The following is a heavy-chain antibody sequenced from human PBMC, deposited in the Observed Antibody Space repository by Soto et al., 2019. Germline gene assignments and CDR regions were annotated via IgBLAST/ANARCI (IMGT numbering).Heavy chain of an antibody. CDR3: ARDYPPGPLFWSGSRCDD. J-gene: IGHJ4*02. CDR2: IWYDGSNK. CDR1: GFTFSSYG. D-gene: IGHD3-3*01. V-gene: IGHV3-33*01. Sequence: PGGSLRLSCAASGFTFSSYGMHWVRQAPGKGLEWVAVIWYDGSNKYYADSVKGRFTISRDNSKNTLYLQMNSLRAEDTAVYYCARDYPPGPLFWSGSRCDDWGQGTLVNVSS.